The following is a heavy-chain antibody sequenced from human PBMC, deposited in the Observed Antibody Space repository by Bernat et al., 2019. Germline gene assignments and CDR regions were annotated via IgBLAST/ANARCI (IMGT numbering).Heavy chain of an antibody. Sequence: EVQLVESGGGLIQPGGSLRLSCAASGITVSRNYMSWVRQAPGKGLEWVSHIFSGGSTYYADSMKGRFHISRDNSKKTLYLQMDSLRAEDTAVYYCARDWTTQTYYYGMDVWGQGTTVTGSS. CDR3: ARDWTTQTYYYGMDV. J-gene: IGHJ6*02. V-gene: IGHV3-53*01. CDR1: GITVSRNY. CDR2: IFSGGST. D-gene: IGHD3/OR15-3a*01.